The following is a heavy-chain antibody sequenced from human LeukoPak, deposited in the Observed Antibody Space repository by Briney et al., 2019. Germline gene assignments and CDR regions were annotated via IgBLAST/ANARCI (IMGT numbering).Heavy chain of an antibody. V-gene: IGHV3-74*01. CDR2: INSDGSST. CDR1: GFTFSSYW. Sequence: GGSLRLSCAASGFTFSSYWMHWVRQAPGKGLVWVSRINSDGSSTSYADSAKGRFTISRDNAKNTLYLQMNSLRAEDTAVYYYARAGITGIYYYYYYMDVWGKGTTVTVSS. J-gene: IGHJ6*03. CDR3: ARAGITGIYYYYYYMDV. D-gene: IGHD1-20*01.